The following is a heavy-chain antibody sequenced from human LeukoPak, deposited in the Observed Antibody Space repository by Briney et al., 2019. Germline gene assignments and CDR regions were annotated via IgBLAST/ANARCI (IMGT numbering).Heavy chain of an antibody. CDR2: IYYSGST. CDR1: GGSISSSSYY. J-gene: IGHJ5*02. CDR3: ARQPDVAGITGVGWFDP. V-gene: IGHV4-39*01. D-gene: IGHD1-7*01. Sequence: SETLSLTCTVSGGSISSSSYYWGWIRQPPGKGLEWIGSIYYSGSTYYNPSLKSRVTISVDTSKNQFSLKLSSVTAADTAMYYCARQPDVAGITGVGWFDPWGQGTLVTVSS.